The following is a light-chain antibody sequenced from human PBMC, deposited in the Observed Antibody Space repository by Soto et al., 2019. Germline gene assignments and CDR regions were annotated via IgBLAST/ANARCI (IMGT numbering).Light chain of an antibody. CDR3: QTWGTGPAV. V-gene: IGLV4-69*01. CDR2: LNSDGSH. CDR1: SGHSSYA. J-gene: IGLJ7*01. Sequence: QPVLTQSPSASASLGASVKLTCTLSSGHSSYAIAWHQQQPEKGPRYLMKLNSDGSHSKGDGIPDRFSGSSSGAERYLTISRLQSEDEADYSCQTWGTGPAVFGGGTQLTVL.